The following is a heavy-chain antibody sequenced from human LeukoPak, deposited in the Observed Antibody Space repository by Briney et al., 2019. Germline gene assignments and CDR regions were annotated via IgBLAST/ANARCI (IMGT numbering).Heavy chain of an antibody. D-gene: IGHD3-10*01. CDR1: GYTFTGYY. Sequence: GASVKVSCKASGYTFTGYYMHWVRQAPGQGLEWMGWNNTNSGGTNYAQKFQGRVTMTRDTSISTAYMELSRLRSDDTAVYYCARGITMVRGVIYIWGQGTMVTVSS. V-gene: IGHV1-2*02. CDR2: NNTNSGGT. CDR3: ARGITMVRGVIYI. J-gene: IGHJ3*02.